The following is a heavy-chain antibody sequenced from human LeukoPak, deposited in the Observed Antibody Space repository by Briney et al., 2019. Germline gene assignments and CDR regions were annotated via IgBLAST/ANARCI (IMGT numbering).Heavy chain of an antibody. CDR2: ISGSGST. V-gene: IGHV3-23*01. CDR3: AKKGTGSYSQFEY. CDR1: GFTFSVHA. J-gene: IGHJ4*02. D-gene: IGHD1-26*01. Sequence: GSLRLSCAASGFTFSVHAMSWVRQAPGKGLEWVSSISGSGSTYYAESVKGRFTISKDDSRNTLYLQVSSLRAEDTAVYFCAKKGTGSYSQFEYWGQGTLVTVSS.